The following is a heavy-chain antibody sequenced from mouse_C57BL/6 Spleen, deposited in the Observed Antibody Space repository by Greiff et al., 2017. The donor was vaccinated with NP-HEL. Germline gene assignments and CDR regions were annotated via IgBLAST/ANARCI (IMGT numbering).Heavy chain of an antibody. Sequence: VQLQQSGAELVRPGTSVKVSCKASGYAFTNYLIEWVKQRPGQGLEWIGVINPGSGGTNYNEKFKGKATLTADKSSSTAYMQLSSLTSEDSAVYFCARSIYYGNYFDVWGTGTTVTVSS. CDR1: GYAFTNYL. CDR2: INPGSGGT. J-gene: IGHJ1*03. CDR3: ARSIYYGNYFDV. D-gene: IGHD2-1*01. V-gene: IGHV1-54*01.